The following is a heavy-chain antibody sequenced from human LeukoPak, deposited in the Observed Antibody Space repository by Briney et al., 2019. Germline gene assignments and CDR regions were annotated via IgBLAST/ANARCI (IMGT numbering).Heavy chain of an antibody. CDR3: VRCAVGCYYNYGIDA. D-gene: IGHD2-8*01. CDR1: GYTFTSYD. V-gene: IGHV1-8*01. CDR2: MNPNSGNT. J-gene: IGHJ6*02. Sequence: ASVNVSCKASGYTFTSYDINWVRQATGQGLEWMGWMNPNSGNTGYAQKFQGRVTMTRSTPITTAYMELSSLRPEGTAVYYCVRCAVGCYYNYGIDAWGQGTTVTVSS.